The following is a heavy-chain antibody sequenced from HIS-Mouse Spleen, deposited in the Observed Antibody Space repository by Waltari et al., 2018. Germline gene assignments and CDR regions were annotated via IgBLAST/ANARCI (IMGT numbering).Heavy chain of an antibody. Sequence: QLQLQDSGPGLVKHSETLSLTCTVSGGSISSSRYYAGWSRQPPGKGLEWIGSIYYSGSTYYNPSLKSRVTISVDTSKNQFSLKLSSVTAADTAVYYCAREIPYSSSWYDWYFDLWGRGTLVTVSS. D-gene: IGHD6-13*01. CDR3: AREIPYSSSWYDWYFDL. J-gene: IGHJ2*01. CDR2: IYYSGST. V-gene: IGHV4-39*07. CDR1: GGSISSSRYY.